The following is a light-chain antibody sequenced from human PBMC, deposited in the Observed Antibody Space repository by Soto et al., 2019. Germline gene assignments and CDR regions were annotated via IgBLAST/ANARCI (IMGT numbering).Light chain of an antibody. J-gene: IGKJ1*01. V-gene: IGKV3-11*01. Sequence: EIVLTQSPATLSLSPGERATLSCRASQSVRNYLAWYQQKPGQAPRLLLYDASNRATGIPGRFSGSGSGTDFTLTISTLEPEDFAVDYCQQRSNWPWTFGQGTKVEIK. CDR3: QQRSNWPWT. CDR2: DAS. CDR1: QSVRNY.